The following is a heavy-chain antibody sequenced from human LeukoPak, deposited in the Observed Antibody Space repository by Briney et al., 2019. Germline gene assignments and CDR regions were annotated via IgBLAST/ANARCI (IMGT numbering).Heavy chain of an antibody. Sequence: PSQTLSLTCSVGGDYINNGGHYWSWIRQPPGKALEYVGYISHRGSTYYNPSLKSRLTISVDGSRNQFSLKLRSVTAADTAVYYCARSEDSGSYFFFDYWGQGTLVTVSS. V-gene: IGHV4-30-2*01. CDR2: ISHRGST. CDR1: GDYINNGGHY. CDR3: ARSEDSGSYFFFDY. D-gene: IGHD1-26*01. J-gene: IGHJ4*02.